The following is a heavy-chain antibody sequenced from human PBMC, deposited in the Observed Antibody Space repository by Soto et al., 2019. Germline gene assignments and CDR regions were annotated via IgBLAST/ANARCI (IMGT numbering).Heavy chain of an antibody. Sequence: QVQLVQSGAEVKKPGASVKVSCRTSGYTFTHYYIHWVRQAPGQGLEWLGIINPASGSTNYAQDFQGRVNLTRDTSTNTVYMELSGVRAEDTAIFYCAIDLAEGDHWGQGTLVTVSS. D-gene: IGHD3-3*01. CDR2: INPASGST. V-gene: IGHV1-46*01. J-gene: IGHJ4*02. CDR1: GYTFTHYY. CDR3: AIDLAEGDH.